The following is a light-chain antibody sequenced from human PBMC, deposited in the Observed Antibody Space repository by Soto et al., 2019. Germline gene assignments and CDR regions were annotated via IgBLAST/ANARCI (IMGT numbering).Light chain of an antibody. V-gene: IGKV1-12*01. Sequence: DIQMTQSPSSVSASVGDRVTITCRASQDISTWLAWYQQKPGKAPPLLIYAASSLQSGVPSRFSGSGSGTDFSLTISSLQPEDLATYYCQQANSFPPFTFGQGTKVEIK. CDR3: QQANSFPPFT. CDR2: AAS. CDR1: QDISTW. J-gene: IGKJ2*01.